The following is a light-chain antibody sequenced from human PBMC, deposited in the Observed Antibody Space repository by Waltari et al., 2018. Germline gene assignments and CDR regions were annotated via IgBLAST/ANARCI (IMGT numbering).Light chain of an antibody. CDR3: QAWDSSPHVV. J-gene: IGLJ2*01. CDR1: HLGDKN. V-gene: IGLV3-1*01. CDR2: QNN. Sequence: SYELTPPPSVSVSPGPTVSITCSGDHLGDKNLCWYQQKPGQSPTLVIYQNNMRPSGIPERFSGSNSGNTATLTISGTQPMDGADYYCQAWDSSPHVVFGGGTKLTVL.